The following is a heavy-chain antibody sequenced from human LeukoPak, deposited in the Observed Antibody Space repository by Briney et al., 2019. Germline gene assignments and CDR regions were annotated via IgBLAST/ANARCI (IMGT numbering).Heavy chain of an antibody. CDR3: ARAPRCNTESCNSWFDP. Sequence: ASVTVSCTASGNSFTTYGITWVRQAPGQGLEWMGWINVNTKYAQKFQGRVTMTTDTSTRTAYMELRSLRSDDTAVYYCARAPRCNTESCNSWFDPWGQGTLVTVSS. J-gene: IGHJ5*02. V-gene: IGHV1-18*01. CDR2: INVNT. D-gene: IGHD2/OR15-2a*01. CDR1: GNSFTTYG.